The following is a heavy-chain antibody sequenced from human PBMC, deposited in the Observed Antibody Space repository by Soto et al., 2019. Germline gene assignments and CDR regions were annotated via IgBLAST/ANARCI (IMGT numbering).Heavy chain of an antibody. CDR2: ISAYTGNT. CDR3: ARGPESRGTAYFDY. J-gene: IGHJ4*02. V-gene: IGHV1-18*01. Sequence: ASVKVSCKASGYTFTDYGITWVRQAPGQGLEWMGWISAYTGNTNYAQKVQGRVTMSTDTSTSTAYLELRSLRSDDTAVYYCARGPESRGTAYFDYWGQGTLVTVSS. CDR1: GYTFTDYG. D-gene: IGHD2-2*01.